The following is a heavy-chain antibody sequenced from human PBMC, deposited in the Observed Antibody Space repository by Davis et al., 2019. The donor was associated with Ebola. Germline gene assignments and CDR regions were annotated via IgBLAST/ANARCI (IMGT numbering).Heavy chain of an antibody. Sequence: ASVKVSCKASGYSFIGYGITWVRQAPGQGLEWVGWISTHKGDTNYVQNLRGRVTLTTDTSTSTAYMELRSLRSDDTAVYYCARRYGDYPGGFDPWGQGTLVTVSS. CDR3: ARRYGDYPGGFDP. V-gene: IGHV1-18*01. CDR2: ISTHKGDT. J-gene: IGHJ5*02. D-gene: IGHD4-17*01. CDR1: GYSFIGYG.